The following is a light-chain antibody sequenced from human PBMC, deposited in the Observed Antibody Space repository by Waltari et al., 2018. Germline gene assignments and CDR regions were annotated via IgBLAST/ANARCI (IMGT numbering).Light chain of an antibody. V-gene: IGKV3-11*01. CDR1: QSVRSY. J-gene: IGKJ4*01. Sequence: EIVLTQSPVTLSLSPGARATLSCRASQSVRSYLAWYQQKLGQAPRLLIIDASNRATCIPARFRGSWFSTDFPLTNSSLEPEDFAVYYCQQRSKLPPTFGGGTKVEIK. CDR2: DAS. CDR3: QQRSKLPPT.